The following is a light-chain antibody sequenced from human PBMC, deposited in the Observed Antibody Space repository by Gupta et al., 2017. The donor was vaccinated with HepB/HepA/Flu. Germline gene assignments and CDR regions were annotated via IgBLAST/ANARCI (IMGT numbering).Light chain of an antibody. CDR1: SLRSYY. CDR3: NYRDSSGNHTLYV. V-gene: IGLV3-19*01. J-gene: IGLJ1*01. CDR2: GKN. Sequence: SSELTQDPAVSVALGQTVRITCQGDSLRSYYASWYRQKPGQAPVLVIYGKNNRRSGSTDRVSGSSSGNTASVTITGAPAEDEADYYCNYRDSSGNHTLYVFGTGTKVTVL.